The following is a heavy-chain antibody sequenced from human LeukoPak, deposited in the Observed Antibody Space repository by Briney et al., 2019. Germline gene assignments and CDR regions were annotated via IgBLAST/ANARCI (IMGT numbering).Heavy chain of an antibody. V-gene: IGHV1-69*04. Sequence: GASVKVSCKASGGTFSSYAISWVRQAPGQGLEWMGRIIPILGIANYAQKFQGRVTITADKSTSTAYMELSSLRSEDTAVYYCARERSGIAARVYYYGMDVWGQGTTVTVSS. D-gene: IGHD6-6*01. CDR1: GGTFSSYA. CDR3: ARERSGIAARVYYYGMDV. CDR2: IIPILGIA. J-gene: IGHJ6*02.